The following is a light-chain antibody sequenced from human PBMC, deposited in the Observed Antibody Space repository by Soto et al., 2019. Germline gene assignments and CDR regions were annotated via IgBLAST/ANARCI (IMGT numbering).Light chain of an antibody. CDR1: QSVRNY. CDR2: DAS. Sequence: EIVLTPSPANLSLSPGETATLSCRASQSVRNYLAWYQQKPGQAPRLLIYDASNRATGIPARFSGTGSETDFTLTISSLEPEDFAIYYCQQRSKMPLTFGHGTKVDIK. CDR3: QQRSKMPLT. J-gene: IGKJ1*01. V-gene: IGKV3-11*01.